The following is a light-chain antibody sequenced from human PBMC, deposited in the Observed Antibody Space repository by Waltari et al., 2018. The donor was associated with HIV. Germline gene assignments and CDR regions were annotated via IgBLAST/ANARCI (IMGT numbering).Light chain of an antibody. CDR2: DVS. Sequence: EIVLTQSPATLSLSPGERVTLSCRASQSVSRYLGWYQQKSGQAPRLLIYDVSNRATGIPARFSGSGAGTDFALTISSLEPEDFAVYYGQYRSKWLIFGGGTKVEIK. J-gene: IGKJ4*01. V-gene: IGKV3-11*01. CDR1: QSVSRY. CDR3: QYRSKWLI.